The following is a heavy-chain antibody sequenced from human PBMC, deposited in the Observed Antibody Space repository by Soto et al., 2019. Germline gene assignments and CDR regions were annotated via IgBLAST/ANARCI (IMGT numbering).Heavy chain of an antibody. J-gene: IGHJ4*02. V-gene: IGHV6-1*01. D-gene: IGHD3-3*01. CDR2: TYYRSKWYN. Sequence: KQSQTLSLTCAISGDSVSSNSAAWNWIRQSPSRGLEWLGRTYYRSKWYNDYAVSVKSRITINPDTSKNQFSLQLNSVTPEDTAVYYCARQALSYYDFWSGYYTRLKRHPNEYYFDYWGQGTLVTVSS. CDR1: GDSVSSNSAA. CDR3: ARQALSYYDFWSGYYTRLKRHPNEYYFDY.